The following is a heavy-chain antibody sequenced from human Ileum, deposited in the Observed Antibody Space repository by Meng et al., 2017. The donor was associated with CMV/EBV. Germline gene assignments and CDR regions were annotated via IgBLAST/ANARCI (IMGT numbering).Heavy chain of an antibody. J-gene: IGHJ6*02. V-gene: IGHV4-39*01. CDR3: ARHSSSCANGVCYFYFYYGKDV. D-gene: IGHD2-8*01. Sequence: SETLSLTCTVSGGSISSTTHYWGWIRQPPGKGLEWIGTIYYTGTSYNNPSLKSRTTIFVDTSQNQFSLKLSSVTAADAAVYYCARHSSSCANGVCYFYFYYGKDVCGQGATVTVSS. CDR1: GGSISSTTHY. CDR2: IYYTGTS.